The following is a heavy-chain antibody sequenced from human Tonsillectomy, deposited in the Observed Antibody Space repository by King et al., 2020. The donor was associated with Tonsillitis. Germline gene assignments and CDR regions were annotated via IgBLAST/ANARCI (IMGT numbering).Heavy chain of an antibody. J-gene: IGHJ3*01. Sequence: TLKESGPTLVKPTQTLTLTCTLSGFSISSSGVGVGWIRQPPGKALEWLALIYGNGDKRYRPSLRARLTITKDTSKNEVTLKMTNMDPVDAATYYCARFISWGNAFDLWGRGTTVTVSS. CDR3: ARFISWGNAFDL. D-gene: IGHD6-13*01. V-gene: IGHV2-5*01. CDR1: GFSISSSGVG. CDR2: IYGNGDK.